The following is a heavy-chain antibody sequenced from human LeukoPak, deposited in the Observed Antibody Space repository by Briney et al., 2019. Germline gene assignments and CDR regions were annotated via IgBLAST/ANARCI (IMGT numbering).Heavy chain of an antibody. CDR3: ARDPGYYYYGMDV. J-gene: IGHJ6*02. CDR2: INGEGSRI. V-gene: IGHV3-74*01. CDR1: GFTLSTYW. Sequence: GGSLRLSCAVTGFTLSTYWIHWVRHSPGRGLEWVARINGEGSRISYADSVRGRFTISRDNAKNTAYLQMNSLRAEDTALYYCARDPGYYYYGMDVWGQGTTVVVSS.